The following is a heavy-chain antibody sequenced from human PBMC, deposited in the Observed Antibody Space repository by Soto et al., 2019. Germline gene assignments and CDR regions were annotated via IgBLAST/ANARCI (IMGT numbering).Heavy chain of an antibody. CDR1: GGSISSYY. CDR2: IYYSGST. J-gene: IGHJ6*02. CDR3: ARGQYYYYYYGMDV. V-gene: IGHV4-59*01. Sequence: QVQLQESGPGLVKPSETLSLTCTVSGGSISSYYWSWIRQPPGKGLEWIGYIYYSGSTNYNPSLRSRVTTSVDTSKNQFSLKLSSVTAADTAVYYCARGQYYYYYYGMDVWGQGTTVTVSS.